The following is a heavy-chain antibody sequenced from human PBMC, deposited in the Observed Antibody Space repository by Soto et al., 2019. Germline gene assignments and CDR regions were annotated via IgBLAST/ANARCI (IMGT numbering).Heavy chain of an antibody. CDR3: AKLGPFDSSSWPFYYYYYYRMDV. CDR1: GFTFSSYG. J-gene: IGHJ6*02. D-gene: IGHD6-13*01. Sequence: GGVLKLSCEAAGFTFSSYGMHWVRQAPGKGLEWVAVISYDGSNKYYADSVKGRFTISRDNSKNTLYLQMNSLRAEDTAVYYCAKLGPFDSSSWPFYYYYYYRMDVWGQGTTVNV. CDR2: ISYDGSNK. V-gene: IGHV3-30*18.